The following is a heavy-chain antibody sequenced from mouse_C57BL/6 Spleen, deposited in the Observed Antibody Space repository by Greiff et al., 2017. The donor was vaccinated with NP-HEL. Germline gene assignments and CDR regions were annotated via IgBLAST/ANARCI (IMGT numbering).Heavy chain of an antibody. CDR1: GYTFTDYE. CDR2: IDPETGGT. CDR3: TQKGDPPTRGSSFPFDY. J-gene: IGHJ2*01. Sequence: QVQLQQSGAELVRPGASVTLSCKASGYTFTDYEMHWVKQTPVHGLEWIGAIDPETGGTAYNQKFKGKAILTADKSSSTAYMELRSLTSEDSAVYYCTQKGDPPTRGSSFPFDYWGQGTTLTVSS. V-gene: IGHV1-15*01. D-gene: IGHD1-1*01.